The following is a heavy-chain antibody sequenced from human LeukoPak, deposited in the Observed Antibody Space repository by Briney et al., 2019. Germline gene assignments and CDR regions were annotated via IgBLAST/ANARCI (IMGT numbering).Heavy chain of an antibody. V-gene: IGHV3-30*02. J-gene: IGHJ4*02. CDR2: IRYDGSNK. Sequence: GGSLRLSCAASGFTFSSYGMHWVRQAPGKGLEWVAFIRYDGSNKYYADSVKGRFTISRDNSKNTLYLQMNSLRAEDTAVYYCAKDDNYYDSSGYQGYFDYWGQGTLVTVSS. CDR1: GFTFSSYG. D-gene: IGHD3-22*01. CDR3: AKDDNYYDSSGYQGYFDY.